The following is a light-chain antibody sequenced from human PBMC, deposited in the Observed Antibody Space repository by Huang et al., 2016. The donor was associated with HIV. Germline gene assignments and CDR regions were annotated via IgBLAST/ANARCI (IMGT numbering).Light chain of an antibody. Sequence: DIIMTQSPDSLAVSLGERVTLNCRSSQSVYSSSTSKDYMAWFQQKPGQHPRLLLFWASTRKAGVPDRFSGSGSKTHFTLTIANLEAEDATIYYCQQYYSSPQTFGQGTRVEVK. J-gene: IGKJ1*01. CDR1: QSVYSSSTSKDY. CDR2: WAS. V-gene: IGKV4-1*01. CDR3: QQYYSSPQT.